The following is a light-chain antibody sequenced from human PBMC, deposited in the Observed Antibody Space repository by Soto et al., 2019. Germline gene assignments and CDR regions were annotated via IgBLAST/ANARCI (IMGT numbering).Light chain of an antibody. CDR2: EVN. CDR3: SSYRSRSSYV. Sequence: QSALTQPASVSESPGQSITISCTGTSSDIGTYKYVSWYQQHPGKAPQLIIYEVNNRPSGVSTRFSGSKSGNTASLTISGLQAEDEADYYCSSYRSRSSYVFGTGTKVTVL. J-gene: IGLJ1*01. V-gene: IGLV2-14*01. CDR1: SSDIGTYKY.